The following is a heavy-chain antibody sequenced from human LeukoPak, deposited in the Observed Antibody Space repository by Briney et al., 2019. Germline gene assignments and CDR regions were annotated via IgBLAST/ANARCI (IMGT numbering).Heavy chain of an antibody. J-gene: IGHJ6*03. Sequence: ASVKVSCKASGYTFTGYYMHWVRQAPGQGLEWMGWINPNSGGTNYAQKFQGRVTMTRDTSISTAYMELSRLRSDDTAVYYCASRDFSSWYKSRNYYMDVWGKGTTVTVSS. D-gene: IGHD6-13*01. CDR3: ASRDFSSWYKSRNYYMDV. V-gene: IGHV1-2*02. CDR1: GYTFTGYY. CDR2: INPNSGGT.